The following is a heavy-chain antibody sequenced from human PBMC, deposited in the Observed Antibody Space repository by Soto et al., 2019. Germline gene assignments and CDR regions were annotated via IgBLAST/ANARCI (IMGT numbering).Heavy chain of an antibody. CDR1: EFTFSNYA. CDR2: ISYGGGTT. V-gene: IGHV3-23*01. CDR3: AKNPGYYYDSTGYHFDY. Sequence: HGGSLRLSCAASEFTFSNYAMSWVRQAPGKGLEWVSAISYGGGTTYYADSVKGRFTISRDNSKNTLYLQMNSLRAEDTAVYYCAKNPGYYYDSTGYHFDYWGQGTLVTVSS. J-gene: IGHJ4*02. D-gene: IGHD3-22*01.